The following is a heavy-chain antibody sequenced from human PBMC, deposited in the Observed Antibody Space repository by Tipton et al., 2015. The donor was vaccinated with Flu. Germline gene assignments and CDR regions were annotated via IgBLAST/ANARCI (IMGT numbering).Heavy chain of an antibody. Sequence: TLSLTCAVYGGSFSGYYWSWIRQPPGKGLEWIGEINHSGSTNYNPSLKSRVTISVDTSKNQFSLKLSSVTAADTAVYYCARVRIEITIFGVVKPGAFDIWGQGTMVTVSS. V-gene: IGHV4-34*01. CDR2: INHSGST. CDR3: ARVRIEITIFGVVKPGAFDI. CDR1: GGSFSGYY. D-gene: IGHD3-3*01. J-gene: IGHJ3*02.